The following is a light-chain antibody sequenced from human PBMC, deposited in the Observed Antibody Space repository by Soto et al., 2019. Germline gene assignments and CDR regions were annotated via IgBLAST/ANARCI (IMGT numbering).Light chain of an antibody. Sequence: QSALTQPASVSGSPGQSITISCTGTSSDVGGYDYVSWYQQHPGKAPKLMIYGVSNRPSGVSNRFSGSKSGNTASLTISGLQAEDGADYYFSVYTNSITHVFGGGTKVTVL. V-gene: IGLV2-14*03. CDR3: SVYTNSITHV. CDR1: SSDVGGYDY. CDR2: GVS. J-gene: IGLJ3*02.